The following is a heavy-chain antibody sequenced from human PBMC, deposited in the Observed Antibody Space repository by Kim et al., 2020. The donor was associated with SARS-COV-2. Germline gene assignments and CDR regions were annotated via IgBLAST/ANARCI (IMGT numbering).Heavy chain of an antibody. J-gene: IGHJ6*03. D-gene: IGHD3-22*01. CDR2: IDWDDDK. CDR3: ARTWSHYYDSSGYYPYYYYYMDV. V-gene: IGHV2-70*01. Sequence: SGPTLVNPTQTLTLTCTFSGFSLSTSGMCVSWIRQPPGKALEWLALIDWDDDKYYSTSLKTRLTISKDTSKNQVVLTMTNMDPVDTATYYCARTWSHYYDSSGYYPYYYYYMDVWGKGTTVTVSS. CDR1: GFSLSTSGMC.